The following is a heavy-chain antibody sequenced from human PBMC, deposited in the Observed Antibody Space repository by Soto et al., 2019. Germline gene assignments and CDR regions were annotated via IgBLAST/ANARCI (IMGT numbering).Heavy chain of an antibody. Sequence: GGSLRLSCAASGFTFSSYAMSWVRQAPEKGLEWVAIIWSDGLNKYYRESVKGRFTISRDNSKNTLYLQMDSLRVEDTALYYCARDDVFRFDSWGQGTLVTVSS. V-gene: IGHV3-33*08. CDR2: IWSDGLNK. J-gene: IGHJ4*02. CDR3: ARDDVFRFDS. D-gene: IGHD3-10*01. CDR1: GFTFSSYA.